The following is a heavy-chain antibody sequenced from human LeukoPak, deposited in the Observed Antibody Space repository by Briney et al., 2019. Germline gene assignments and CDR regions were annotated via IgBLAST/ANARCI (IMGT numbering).Heavy chain of an antibody. J-gene: IGHJ4*02. Sequence: SETLSLTCTVSGGSISSYYWSWIRQPPGKGLEWIGYISYSGSANYNPSLKSRVTISIDTSKNQFSLKLSSVTAADTAVYYCASAIVVVPAATYYFDYWGQGTLVTVSS. CDR3: ASAIVVVPAATYYFDY. CDR2: ISYSGSA. V-gene: IGHV4-59*08. D-gene: IGHD2-2*01. CDR1: GGSISSYY.